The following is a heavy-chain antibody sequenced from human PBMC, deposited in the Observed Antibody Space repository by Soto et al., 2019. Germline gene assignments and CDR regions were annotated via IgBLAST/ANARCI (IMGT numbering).Heavy chain of an antibody. J-gene: IGHJ3*02. CDR3: AREGYDILTGYFSGIYERRNDAFDI. D-gene: IGHD3-9*01. CDR1: GYTFTSYG. CDR2: ISAYNGNT. V-gene: IGHV1-18*01. Sequence: QVQLVQSGAEVKKPGASVKVSCKASGYTFTSYGISWVRQAPGQGLEWMGWISAYNGNTNYAQKLQGRVTMTTDTSTSTAYMELRSLRSDDTAVYYCAREGYDILTGYFSGIYERRNDAFDIWGQGTMVTVSS.